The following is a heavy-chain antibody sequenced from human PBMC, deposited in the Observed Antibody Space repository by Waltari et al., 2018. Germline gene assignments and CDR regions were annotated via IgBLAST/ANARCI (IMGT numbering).Heavy chain of an antibody. CDR1: GYSISSGYY. CDR2: IYHSGST. Sequence: QVQLQESGPGLVKPSETLSLTCAVSGYSISSGYYWGWIRQPPGKGLAWIGSIYHSGSTYYNPTLKSRFTISVDTSKNQFSLKLSSVTAADTAVYYCARTPPSIAARDYWGQGTLVTVSS. D-gene: IGHD6-6*01. V-gene: IGHV4-38-2*01. CDR3: ARTPPSIAARDY. J-gene: IGHJ4*02.